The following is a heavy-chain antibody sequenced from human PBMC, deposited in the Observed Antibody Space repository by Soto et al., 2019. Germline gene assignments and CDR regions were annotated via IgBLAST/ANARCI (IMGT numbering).Heavy chain of an antibody. CDR3: VRVVGYYYDSSGPMDV. CDR2: ISSNGGST. CDR1: GFTFSSYA. D-gene: IGHD3-22*01. V-gene: IGHV3-64D*06. J-gene: IGHJ6*02. Sequence: GGSLRLSCSASGFTFSSYAMHWVRQAPGKGLEYVSAISSNGGSTYYADSVKGRFTISRDNSKNTLYLQMSSLRAEDTAVYYCVRVVGYYYDSSGPMDVWGQGTTVTVSS.